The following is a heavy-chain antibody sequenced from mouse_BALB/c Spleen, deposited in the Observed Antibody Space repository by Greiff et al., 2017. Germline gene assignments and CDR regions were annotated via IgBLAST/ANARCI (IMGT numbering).Heavy chain of an antibody. CDR1: GFTFSSYT. CDR2: ISSGGGNT. Sequence: EVKLMESGGGLVKPGGSLKLSCASSGFTFSSYTMSWVRQTPEKRLEWVATISSGGGNTYYPDSVKGRFTISRDNAKNNLYLQMSSLRSEDTALYYCARDGYSFDYWGQGTTLTVSS. D-gene: IGHD2-3*01. J-gene: IGHJ2*01. CDR3: ARDGYSFDY. V-gene: IGHV5-9*03.